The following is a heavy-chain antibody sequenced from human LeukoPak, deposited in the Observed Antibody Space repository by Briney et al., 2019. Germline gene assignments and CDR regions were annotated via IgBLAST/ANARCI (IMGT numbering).Heavy chain of an antibody. V-gene: IGHV3-33*06. CDR3: AKASPPSGSSWYSLVDY. CDR2: IWDDGSNK. CDR1: GFTFSSYG. J-gene: IGHJ4*02. Sequence: GGSLRLSCAASGFTFSSYGMHWVRQAPGKGLEGVAVIWDDGSNKYYADSVKGRFTISRDNSKNTLYLQMNSLRAEDTAVYYCAKASPPSGSSWYSLVDYWGQGTLVTVSS. D-gene: IGHD6-13*01.